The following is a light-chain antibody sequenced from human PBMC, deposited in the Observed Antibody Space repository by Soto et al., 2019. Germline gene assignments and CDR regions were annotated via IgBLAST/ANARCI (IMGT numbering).Light chain of an antibody. V-gene: IGKV1-39*01. Sequence: DIQMTQSPSSLSASVGDRVTITCRASQSISSYLNWYQQKPGKATKLLIYAASSLQSGVPSRFSGSGSGQDFTLTISSLQPEDFATYYCQQSYSTPYTFGQGTKLEIK. CDR2: AAS. CDR1: QSISSY. CDR3: QQSYSTPYT. J-gene: IGKJ2*01.